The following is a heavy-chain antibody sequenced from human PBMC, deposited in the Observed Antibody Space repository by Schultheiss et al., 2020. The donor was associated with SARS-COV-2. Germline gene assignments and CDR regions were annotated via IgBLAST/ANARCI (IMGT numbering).Heavy chain of an antibody. CDR1: GFTFSSYS. CDR2: IWYDGSNK. Sequence: GGSLRLSCAASGFTFSSYSMNWVRQAPGKGLEWVAVIWYDGSNKYYADSVKGRFTISRDNSKNTLYLQMNSLRAEDTAVYYCARGPIVVVPANYYYYMDVWGKGTTVTVSS. J-gene: IGHJ6*03. CDR3: ARGPIVVVPANYYYYMDV. D-gene: IGHD2-2*01. V-gene: IGHV3-33*08.